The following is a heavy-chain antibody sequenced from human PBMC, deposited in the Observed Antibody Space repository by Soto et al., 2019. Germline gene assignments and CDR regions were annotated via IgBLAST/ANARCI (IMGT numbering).Heavy chain of an antibody. CDR2: IKEDGSEK. CDR3: AKYSGTYRIEN. J-gene: IGHJ4*02. CDR1: GFSFSDSW. Sequence: GGSLRLSCTASGFSFSDSWMTWARQAPGKGLEWVANIKEDGSEKHYVDSVKGRFTISRDNAENSVYLQMDSLRAEDTAVYHCAKYSGTYRIENWGQGTLVTVS. V-gene: IGHV3-7*02. D-gene: IGHD1-26*01.